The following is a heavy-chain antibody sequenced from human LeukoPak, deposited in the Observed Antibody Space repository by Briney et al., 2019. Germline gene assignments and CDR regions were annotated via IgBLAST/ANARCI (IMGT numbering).Heavy chain of an antibody. J-gene: IGHJ6*03. CDR1: GGSISSGSYY. CDR3: VRDSLLPSAMGYYYMDV. Sequence: SQTLSLTCSVSGGSISSGSYYWSWIRQPAGKGLEGIGRIYTSGSTNHNPSLKSRVTISVDTSKNQFSLKLSSVTAADTALYFCVRDSLLPSAMGYYYMDVWGKGTTVTVSS. D-gene: IGHD2-2*01. V-gene: IGHV4-61*02. CDR2: IYTSGST.